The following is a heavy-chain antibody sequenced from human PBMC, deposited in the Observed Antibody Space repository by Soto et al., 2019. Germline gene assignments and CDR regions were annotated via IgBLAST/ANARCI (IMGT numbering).Heavy chain of an antibody. Sequence: EVQLVESGGGLVKPGGSLRLSCAASGFNFSRHSINWVRQAPGKGLEWVSSISSSSSHIYYADSVKGRFTISRDNAKNSLYLQMNSLRAEVTAVYYCARSGTIRRVYDYWGQGTLVTVSS. J-gene: IGHJ4*02. D-gene: IGHD1-1*01. V-gene: IGHV3-21*01. CDR3: ARSGTIRRVYDY. CDR2: ISSSSSHI. CDR1: GFNFSRHS.